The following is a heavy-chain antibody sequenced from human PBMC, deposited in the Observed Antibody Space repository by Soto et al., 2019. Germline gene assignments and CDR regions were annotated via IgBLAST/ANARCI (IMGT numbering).Heavy chain of an antibody. Sequence: QVQLQQWGAGLLKPSETLSLTCAVYGGSFSGYYWSWIRQPPGKGLEWIGEINHSGSTNYNPSLKSRVTISVDTSKNQFSLKLSSVTAADTAVYYCARDLYSSGLHFDYWGQGTLVTVSS. CDR3: ARDLYSSGLHFDY. J-gene: IGHJ4*02. V-gene: IGHV4-34*01. CDR2: INHSGST. CDR1: GGSFSGYY. D-gene: IGHD6-19*01.